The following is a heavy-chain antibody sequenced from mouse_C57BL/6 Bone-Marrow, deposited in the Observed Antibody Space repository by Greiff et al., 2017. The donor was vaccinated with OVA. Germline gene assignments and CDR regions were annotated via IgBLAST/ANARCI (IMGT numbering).Heavy chain of an antibody. CDR1: GFSLTSYA. J-gene: IGHJ4*01. V-gene: IGHV2-9-1*01. D-gene: IGHD2-5*01. CDR2: IWPGGGT. CDR3: ARNLRSNYLYYYAMDY. Sequence: VQLKESGPGLVAPSQSLSITCTVSGFSLTSYAISWVRQPPGKGLEWLGVIWPGGGTTYNSALKSRLSISKDNSKSQVFLKMNSLQTDDTARYYCARNLRSNYLYYYAMDYWGQGTSVTVSS.